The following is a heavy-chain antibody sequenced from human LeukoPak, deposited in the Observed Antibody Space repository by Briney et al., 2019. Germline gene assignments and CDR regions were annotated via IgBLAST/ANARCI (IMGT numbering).Heavy chain of an antibody. D-gene: IGHD3-22*01. V-gene: IGHV1-18*01. CDR2: ISAYNGNT. J-gene: IGHJ4*02. Sequence: ASVKVSCKASGYTFTSYGISWVRQAPGQGLEWMGWISAYNGNTNYAQKLQGRVTMTTDTSTSTAYMELRSLRSDDTAVYYCARDTYYYDSSRNPKADYRGQGTLVTVSS. CDR3: ARDTYYYDSSRNPKADY. CDR1: GYTFTSYG.